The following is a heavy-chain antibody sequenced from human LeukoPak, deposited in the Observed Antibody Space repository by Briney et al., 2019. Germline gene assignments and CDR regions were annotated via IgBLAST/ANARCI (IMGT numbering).Heavy chain of an antibody. J-gene: IGHJ4*02. Sequence: GGSLRLSCAASGFTFSSYAMSWFRQAPGKGLEWVSAISGSGGSTYYADSVKGRFTISRDNSKNTLYLQMNSLRAEDTAAYYCAKLGGSGSYHFDYWGQGTLVTVSS. D-gene: IGHD1-26*01. CDR2: ISGSGGST. V-gene: IGHV3-23*01. CDR1: GFTFSSYA. CDR3: AKLGGSGSYHFDY.